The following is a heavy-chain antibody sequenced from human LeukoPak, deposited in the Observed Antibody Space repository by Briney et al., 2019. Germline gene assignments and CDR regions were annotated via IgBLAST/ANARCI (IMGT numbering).Heavy chain of an antibody. J-gene: IGHJ6*04. CDR1: GFTFSNYG. V-gene: IGHV3-33*01. Sequence: PGRSLRLSCAASGFTFSNYGMHWVRQAPGKGLEWVALIGYDGSNKYYPDSLKGRFTIPRDNSENTLYLQMNSLRAEDTAVYYCARDRYFDSSYGMDVWGKGTTVTVSS. D-gene: IGHD3-9*01. CDR2: IGYDGSNK. CDR3: ARDRYFDSSYGMDV.